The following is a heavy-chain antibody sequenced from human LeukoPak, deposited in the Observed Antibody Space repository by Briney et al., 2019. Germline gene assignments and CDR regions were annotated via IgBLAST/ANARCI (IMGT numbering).Heavy chain of an antibody. CDR2: ISSSSSYI. V-gene: IGHV3-21*01. Sequence: GGSLRLSCAASGFTFSSYSMNWVRQAPGKGLEWVSSISSSSSYIYYADSVKGRFTISRDNAKNSLYLQMNSLRAEDTAVYYCARAERYFDYGGFDYWGQGTLVTVSS. CDR1: GFTFSSYS. CDR3: ARAERYFDYGGFDY. D-gene: IGHD4-23*01. J-gene: IGHJ4*02.